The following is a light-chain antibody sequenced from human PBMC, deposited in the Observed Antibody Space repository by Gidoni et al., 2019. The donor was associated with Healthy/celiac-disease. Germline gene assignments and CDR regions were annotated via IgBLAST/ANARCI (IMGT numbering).Light chain of an antibody. Sequence: EIVLSQSPGTLSLSPGERATLPCRASQSVSSSYLVWYQQKPGQAPRLLIYGASSRATGIPDRFRGSGSGTDFTLTISRLEPEDFAVYYCQQYGSSFTFGQGTRLEIK. CDR3: QQYGSSFT. CDR1: QSVSSSY. V-gene: IGKV3-20*01. CDR2: GAS. J-gene: IGKJ5*01.